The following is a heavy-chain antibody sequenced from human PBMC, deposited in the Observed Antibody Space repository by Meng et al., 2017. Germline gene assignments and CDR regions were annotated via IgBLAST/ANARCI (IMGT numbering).Heavy chain of an antibody. D-gene: IGHD2-15*01. V-gene: IGHV1-46*01. Sequence: QVQLVRSGAEVKKRGASWKVSCKASGYTFTSYYMHWVRQATGQGLEWMGIINPSGGSTSYAQKFQGRVTMTRDTSTSTVYMELSSLRSEDTAVYYCARLQRIYYFDYWGQGTLVTVSS. CDR1: GYTFTSYY. CDR3: ARLQRIYYFDY. CDR2: INPSGGST. J-gene: IGHJ4*02.